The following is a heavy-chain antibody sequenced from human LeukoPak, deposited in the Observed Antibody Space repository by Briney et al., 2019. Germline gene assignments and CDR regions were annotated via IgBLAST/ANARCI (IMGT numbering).Heavy chain of an antibody. CDR3: ARHVEWWLRLRYNWFDP. Sequence: ASVKVSCKASGYTFTSYAMHWVRQAPGQRLEWMGWINAGNGNTKYSQEFQGRVTITRDTSASTAYMELRSLRSDDTAVYYCARHVEWWLRLRYNWFDPWGQGTLVTVSS. CDR1: GYTFTSYA. V-gene: IGHV1-3*01. D-gene: IGHD5-12*01. J-gene: IGHJ5*02. CDR2: INAGNGNT.